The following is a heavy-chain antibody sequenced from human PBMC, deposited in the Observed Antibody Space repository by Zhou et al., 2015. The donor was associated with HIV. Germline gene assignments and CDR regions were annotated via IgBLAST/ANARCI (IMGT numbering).Heavy chain of an antibody. J-gene: IGHJ3*02. CDR3: ARPQTVYSLHDAFDI. D-gene: IGHD5-12*01. V-gene: IGHV1-69*01. Sequence: QVQLVQSKSEVRKPGSSVKISCKASGGPLKRYGFSWVRQAPGQGLEWMGWISAYNGNTNYAQKLQGRVTITADESTSTAYMELSSLRSEDTAVYYCARPQTVYSLHDAFDIWGQGTMVTVSS. CDR2: ISAYNGNT. CDR1: GGPLKRYG.